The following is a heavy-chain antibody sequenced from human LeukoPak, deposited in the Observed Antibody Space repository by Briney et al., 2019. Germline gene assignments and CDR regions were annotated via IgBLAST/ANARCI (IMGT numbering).Heavy chain of an antibody. CDR2: IYPNSGGT. V-gene: IGHV1-2*02. CDR3: AREHMTRVTLDY. J-gene: IGHJ4*02. CDR1: GYTFTGYY. Sequence: ASVKVSCKASGYTFTGYYMHWARQAPGQGLEWMGWIYPNSGGTKYAQKFQGRVTMTRDTSISTAYLELSRLRSDDTAVYYCAREHMTRVTLDYWGQGTLVTVSS. D-gene: IGHD4-17*01.